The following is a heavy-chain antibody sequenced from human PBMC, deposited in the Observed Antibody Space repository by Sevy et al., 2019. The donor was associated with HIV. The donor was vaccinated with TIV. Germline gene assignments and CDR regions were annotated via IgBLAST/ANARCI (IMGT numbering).Heavy chain of an antibody. V-gene: IGHV5-51*01. CDR1: GYSFTTYW. Sequence: GESLKISCEGSGYSFTTYWIGWMRQMPGKGLEWMGVIYPDDSDTRYNPSFPGQVTISADKSINTAYLEWSSLKASDTAIYYCARLEQRHCNGAHCYPFDYWGQGTLVTVSS. D-gene: IGHD2-21*01. CDR2: IYPDDSDT. J-gene: IGHJ4*02. CDR3: ARLEQRHCNGAHCYPFDY.